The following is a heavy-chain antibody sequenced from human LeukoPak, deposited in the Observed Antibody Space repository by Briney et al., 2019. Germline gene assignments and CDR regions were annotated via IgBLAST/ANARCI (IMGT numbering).Heavy chain of an antibody. V-gene: IGHV4-30-4*08. J-gene: IGHJ4*02. CDR1: GGSISSGDYY. Sequence: SETLSLTCTVSGGSISSGDYYWSWIRQPPGKGLEWIGYIYYSGSTYYNPSLKSRVTISVDTSKNQFSLKLTSVTAADTAVYYCARRTRSTKAFDYWCQGILVTVSS. D-gene: IGHD2-2*01. CDR3: ARRTRSTKAFDY. CDR2: IYYSGST.